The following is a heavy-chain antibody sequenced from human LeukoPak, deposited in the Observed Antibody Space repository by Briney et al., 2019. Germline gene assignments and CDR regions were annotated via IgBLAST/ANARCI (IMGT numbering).Heavy chain of an antibody. CDR3: ARYDYYDSSGYKIAEYFQH. V-gene: IGHV3-74*01. CDR2: INSDGSST. D-gene: IGHD3-22*01. Sequence: GGSLRLSCAASGFTLNSYEMNWDRQAPGKGLVWVSRINSDGSSTSYADSVKGRFTISRDNAKNTLYLQMNSLRAEDTAVYYCARYDYYDSSGYKIAEYFQHWGQGTLVTVSS. J-gene: IGHJ1*01. CDR1: GFTLNSYE.